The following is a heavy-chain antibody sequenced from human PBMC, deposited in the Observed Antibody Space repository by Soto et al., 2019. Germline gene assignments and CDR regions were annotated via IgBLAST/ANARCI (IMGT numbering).Heavy chain of an antibody. D-gene: IGHD2-21*02. CDR1: GFTFSSYG. CDR2: IWYDGSNK. V-gene: IGHV3-33*01. Sequence: GESLRLSCAASGFTFSSYGMHWVRQAPGKGLEWVAVIWYDGSNKYYADSVKGRFTISRDNSKNTLYLQMNSLRAEDTAVYYCARGPSVVVTAIGEYFQHWGQGTLVTVSS. J-gene: IGHJ1*01. CDR3: ARGPSVVVTAIGEYFQH.